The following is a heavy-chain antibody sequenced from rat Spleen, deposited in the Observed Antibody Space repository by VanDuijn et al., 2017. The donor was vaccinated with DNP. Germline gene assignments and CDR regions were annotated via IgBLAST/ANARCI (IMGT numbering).Heavy chain of an antibody. CDR3: ARRELPGYKGYNWFAY. J-gene: IGHJ3*01. CDR1: GFTFSNYY. D-gene: IGHD1-4*01. V-gene: IGHV5-25*01. Sequence: DVQLVESGGGLVQPGRSLKLSCAASGFTFSNYYMAWVRQAPKKGLEWVATISTSGSRTYYPDSVKGRFTISRDNAKSSLYLQMNSLKSEDTATYYCARRELPGYKGYNWFAYWGQGTLVTVSS. CDR2: ISTSGSRT.